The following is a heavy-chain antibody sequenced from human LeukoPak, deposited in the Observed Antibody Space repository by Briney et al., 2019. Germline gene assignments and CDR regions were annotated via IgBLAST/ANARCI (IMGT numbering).Heavy chain of an antibody. CDR3: ARVLRYCSGGNCYSGGLGYMDV. V-gene: IGHV3-11*01. D-gene: IGHD2-15*01. CDR2: ISRSGSTK. CDR1: GFTFSDYN. J-gene: IGHJ6*03. Sequence: GGSLRLSCAASGFTFSDYNMRWIRQAPGKGLEWVSSISRSGSTKYYADSVKGRFTISRDNAKNSLFLQMNSLRAEDTAVYYRARVLRYCSGGNCYSGGLGYMDVWGKGTTVTISS.